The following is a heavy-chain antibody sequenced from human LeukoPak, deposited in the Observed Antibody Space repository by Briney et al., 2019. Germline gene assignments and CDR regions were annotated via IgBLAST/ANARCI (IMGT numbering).Heavy chain of an antibody. Sequence: PSQTLSLTCTVSGGSISSSSYYWGWIRQPPGKGLEWIGSIYYSGSTYYNPSLKSRVTISVDTSKNQFSLKLSSVTAADTAVYYCATAKIVRRDVTSWFDPWGQGTLVTVSS. J-gene: IGHJ5*02. D-gene: IGHD3-10*01. CDR3: ATAKIVRRDVTSWFDP. CDR1: GGSISSSSYY. V-gene: IGHV4-39*01. CDR2: IYYSGST.